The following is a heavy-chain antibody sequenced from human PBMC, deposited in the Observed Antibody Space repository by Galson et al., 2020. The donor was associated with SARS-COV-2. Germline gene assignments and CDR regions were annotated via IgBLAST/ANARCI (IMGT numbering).Heavy chain of an antibody. V-gene: IGHV3-23*01. Sequence: GGSLRLSCVASGFSSGSYDMSWVRQSPGKGLEWVSGISGRSASTYYADSVKGRFTISRDDSKNTLYLQMNSLTAEDTAVYYCAKEPYDSSGYYPLNWFGPWGQGTLVTVSS. CDR1: GFSSGSYD. J-gene: IGHJ5*02. CDR3: AKEPYDSSGYYPLNWFGP. CDR2: ISGRSAST. D-gene: IGHD3-22*01.